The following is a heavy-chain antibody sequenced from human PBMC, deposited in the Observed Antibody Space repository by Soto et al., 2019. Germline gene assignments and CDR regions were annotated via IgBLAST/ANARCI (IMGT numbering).Heavy chain of an antibody. D-gene: IGHD3-10*01. CDR1: GGSISSSSYY. CDR3: ASQDYYYGSGSYGFDY. CDR2: IYYSGST. V-gene: IGHV4-39*01. J-gene: IGHJ4*02. Sequence: SETLSLTCTVSGGSISSSSYYFCCIRQPPWKGLEWIGSIYYSGSTYYNPSLKSRVTISVDTSKNQFSLKLSSVTAADTAVYYCASQDYYYGSGSYGFDYWGQGTLVTVSS.